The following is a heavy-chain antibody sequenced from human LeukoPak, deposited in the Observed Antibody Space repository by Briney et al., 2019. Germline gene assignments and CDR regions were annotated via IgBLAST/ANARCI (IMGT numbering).Heavy chain of an antibody. J-gene: IGHJ4*02. CDR1: GFAFSNTG. CDR2: ISPTGEGT. V-gene: IGHV3-23*01. Sequence: GGSLRLSCAASGFAFSNTGMTWVRQAPGRGLEWVSTISPTGEGTHYADSVKGRSTISRDNSKNTLSLGMNSLRADDTATYYCARDAGGAWPFDYWGQGTRVIVSS. CDR3: ARDAGGAWPFDY. D-gene: IGHD4-17*01.